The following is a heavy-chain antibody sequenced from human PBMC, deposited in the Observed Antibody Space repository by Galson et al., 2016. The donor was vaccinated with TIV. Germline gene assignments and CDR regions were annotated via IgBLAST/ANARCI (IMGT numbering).Heavy chain of an antibody. V-gene: IGHV3-7*01. Sequence: SLRLSCAASGFTFSDYWMHWVRQTPGKGLEWVANIKQDGSEKYYVDSVKGRSTISRDNAKISLFLQMNSLRAEDTAVYYCARRYFDLWGRGTLVTVSS. CDR2: IKQDGSEK. J-gene: IGHJ2*01. CDR3: ARRYFDL. CDR1: GFTFSDYW.